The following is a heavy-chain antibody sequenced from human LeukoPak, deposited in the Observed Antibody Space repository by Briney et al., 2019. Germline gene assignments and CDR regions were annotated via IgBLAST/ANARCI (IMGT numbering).Heavy chain of an antibody. CDR2: IYYSRNT. D-gene: IGHD3-22*01. CDR1: GASITSSSYY. J-gene: IGHJ4*02. CDR3: ARVAIRPNYYDGSGYHFDY. V-gene: IGHV4-61*05. Sequence: PSETLSPTCTVSGASITSSSYYWGWIRQPPGKGLEWIGHIYYSRNTNYNPSPKSPLTITVDPSKNQFSLKLSSVTAADTAVFYCARVAIRPNYYDGSGYHFDYWGQGTLVTVSS.